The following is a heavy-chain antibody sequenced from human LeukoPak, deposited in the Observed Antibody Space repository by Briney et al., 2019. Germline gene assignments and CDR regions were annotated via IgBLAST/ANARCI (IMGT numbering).Heavy chain of an antibody. CDR3: ARDGSSTSYYGMDV. CDR2: IYHSGST. Sequence: SETLSLTCAASGGSISSGGYSWSWIRQPPGKGLEWIGYIYHSGSTYYNPSLKSRVTISVDRSKNQFSLKLSSVTAADTAVYYCARDGSSTSYYGMDVWGQGTTVTVSS. J-gene: IGHJ6*02. D-gene: IGHD2-2*01. V-gene: IGHV4-30-2*01. CDR1: GGSISSGGYS.